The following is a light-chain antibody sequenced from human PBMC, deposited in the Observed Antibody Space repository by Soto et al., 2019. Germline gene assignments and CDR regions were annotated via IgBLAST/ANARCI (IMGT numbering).Light chain of an antibody. CDR1: QSVSSY. CDR2: DAS. CDR3: QQRSNWPPT. J-gene: IGKJ5*01. V-gene: IGKV3-11*01. Sequence: EIVLTQSPATLSLSPGERATLSCRASQSVSSYLAWYQQKPGQAPRLLIYDASNRATGIPARFRGSGSGTDFTLTISSLEPEDVAVYYCQQRSNWPPTVGQGTRLEIK.